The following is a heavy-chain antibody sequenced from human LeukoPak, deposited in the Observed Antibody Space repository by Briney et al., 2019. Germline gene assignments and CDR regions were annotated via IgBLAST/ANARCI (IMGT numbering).Heavy chain of an antibody. J-gene: IGHJ6*02. CDR2: IHYTGST. CDR1: GGSISDNS. V-gene: IGHV4-59*08. CDR3: ARLSHIAEAGAYSYHSLTI. D-gene: IGHD6-13*01. Sequence: KSSETLSLTCSVSGGSISDNSWSWIRRPPGKGPEWIGHIHYTGSTDYNPSLKSRVTLSLDTPKNQFSLKVSSVTAADAAVYYCARLSHIAEAGAYSYHSLTIWSQGTTVTVSS.